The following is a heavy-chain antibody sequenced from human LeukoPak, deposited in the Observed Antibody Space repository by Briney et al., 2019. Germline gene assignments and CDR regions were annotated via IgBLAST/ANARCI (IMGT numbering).Heavy chain of an antibody. Sequence: RASVKVSCKASGYTFTGYYMHWVRQAPGQGLEWMGRINPNSGGTNYAQKFQGRVTMTRDTSISTAYMELSRLRSDDTAVYYCARDYSDISGGFDPWGQGTLVTVSS. CDR1: GYTFTGYY. CDR2: INPNSGGT. V-gene: IGHV1-2*02. CDR3: ARDYSDISGGFDP. J-gene: IGHJ5*02. D-gene: IGHD2-15*01.